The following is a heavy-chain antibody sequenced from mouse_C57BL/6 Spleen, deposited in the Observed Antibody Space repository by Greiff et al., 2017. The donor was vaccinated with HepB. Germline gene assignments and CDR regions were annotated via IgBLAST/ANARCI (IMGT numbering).Heavy chain of an antibody. CDR1: GFNIKDYY. Sequence: VQLQQSGAELVRPGASVKLSCTASGFNIKDYYMHWVKQRPEQGLEWIGRIDPEDGDTEYAPKFQGKATMTADTTSNTSYLHLSCLTTEDTAVYYCTQFGYWGQGTTLTVSS. CDR2: IDPEDGDT. J-gene: IGHJ2*01. V-gene: IGHV14-1*01. CDR3: TQFGY.